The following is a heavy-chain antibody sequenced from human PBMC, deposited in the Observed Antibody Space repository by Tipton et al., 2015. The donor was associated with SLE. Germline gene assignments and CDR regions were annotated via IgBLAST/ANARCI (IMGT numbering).Heavy chain of an antibody. J-gene: IGHJ4*02. D-gene: IGHD1-26*01. CDR1: GGSFSGYY. CDR2: INHSGST. Sequence: LSCAVYGGSFSGYYWSWIRQPPGKGLEWIGEINHSGSTNYNPSLKSRVTISVDTSKNQFSLKLSSVTAADTAVYYCARQGVDSGRYDDYWGQGTLVTVSS. V-gene: IGHV4-34*01. CDR3: ARQGVDSGRYDDY.